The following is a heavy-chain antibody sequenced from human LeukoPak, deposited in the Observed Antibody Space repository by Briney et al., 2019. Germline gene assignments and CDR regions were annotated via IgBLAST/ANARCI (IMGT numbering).Heavy chain of an antibody. Sequence: GASVKVSCKASGYTFTSYAISWVRQAPGQGLEWMGGIIPIFGTANYAQKFQGRVTITADESTSTAYMELSSLRSEDTAVYYCASHTTGDLGLDYWGQGTLVTVSS. J-gene: IGHJ4*02. CDR1: GYTFTSYA. V-gene: IGHV1-69*13. D-gene: IGHD7-27*01. CDR3: ASHTTGDLGLDY. CDR2: IIPIFGTA.